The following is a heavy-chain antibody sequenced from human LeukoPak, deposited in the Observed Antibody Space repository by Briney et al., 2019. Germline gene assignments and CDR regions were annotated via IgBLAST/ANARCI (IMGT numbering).Heavy chain of an antibody. CDR3: AKYHGALWFGELPIAFDI. V-gene: IGHV3-23*01. J-gene: IGHJ3*02. CDR1: GFTFRNYW. Sequence: GGSLRLSCVASGFTFRNYWMSWVRQAPGKGLEWVSAISGSGGSTYYADSVKGRFTISRDNSKNTLYLQMNSLRAEDTAVYYCAKYHGALWFGELPIAFDIWGQGTMVTVSS. CDR2: ISGSGGST. D-gene: IGHD3-10*01.